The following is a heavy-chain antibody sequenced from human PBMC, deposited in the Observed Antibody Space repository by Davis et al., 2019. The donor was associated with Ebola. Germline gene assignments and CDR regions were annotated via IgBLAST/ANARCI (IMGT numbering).Heavy chain of an antibody. CDR3: ARSSIAARPGYYYGMDV. V-gene: IGHV3-74*01. Sequence: GESLKISCAASGFTFSSYWMHWVRQAPGKGLVWVSRINSDGSSTSYADSVKGQFTISRDNAKNTLYLQMNSLRAEDTAVYYCARSSIAARPGYYYGMDVWGQGTTVTVSS. CDR2: INSDGSST. CDR1: GFTFSSYW. J-gene: IGHJ6*02. D-gene: IGHD6-6*01.